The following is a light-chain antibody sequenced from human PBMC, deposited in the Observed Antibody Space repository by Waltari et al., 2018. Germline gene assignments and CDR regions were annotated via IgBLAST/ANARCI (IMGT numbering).Light chain of an antibody. V-gene: IGLV3-21*01. CDR3: QVWDSSPETVV. CDR1: TVGGKR. CDR2: DDN. J-gene: IGLJ2*01. Sequence: SYVLTQPPSASVAPGKTATLACGGYTVGGKRVQWYQQKPGQAPVLVVHDDNARPSGIPDRFSGSNSGDTATLTISRVEVGDEADYYCQVWDSSPETVVFGGGTKLTVL.